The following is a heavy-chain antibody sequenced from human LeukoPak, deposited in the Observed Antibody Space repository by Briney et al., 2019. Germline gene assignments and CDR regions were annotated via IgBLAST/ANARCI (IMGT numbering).Heavy chain of an antibody. Sequence: GGSLRLSCAASGFTFSSYWMSWVRQAPGKGLEWVSSISSSSSYIYYADSVKGRFTISRDNAKNSLYLQMNSLRAEDTAVYYCARSVPDDAFDIWGQGTMVTVSS. CDR1: GFTFSSYW. V-gene: IGHV3-21*01. CDR2: ISSSSSYI. D-gene: IGHD1-1*01. J-gene: IGHJ3*02. CDR3: ARSVPDDAFDI.